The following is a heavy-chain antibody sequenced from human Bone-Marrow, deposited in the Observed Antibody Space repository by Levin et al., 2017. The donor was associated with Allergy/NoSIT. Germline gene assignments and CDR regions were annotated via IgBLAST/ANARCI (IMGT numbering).Heavy chain of an antibody. Sequence: GESLKISCKASGYTFTSYYMHWVRQAPGQGLEWMGIINPSGGSTSYAQKFQGRVTMTRDTSTSTVYMELSSLRSEDTAVYYCARDLWWGIAARPGSGWFDPWGQGTLVTVSS. CDR3: ARDLWWGIAARPGSGWFDP. J-gene: IGHJ5*02. V-gene: IGHV1-46*01. CDR1: GYTFTSYY. CDR2: INPSGGST. D-gene: IGHD6-6*01.